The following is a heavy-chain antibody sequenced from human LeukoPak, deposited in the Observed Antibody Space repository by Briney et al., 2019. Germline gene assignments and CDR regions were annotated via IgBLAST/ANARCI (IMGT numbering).Heavy chain of an antibody. CDR2: ISSSSSYI. V-gene: IGHV3-21*01. CDR3: ARDTSYYDSVWGSYSYFDY. J-gene: IGHJ4*02. D-gene: IGHD3-16*01. CDR1: GFTFSSYG. Sequence: GGSLRLSCAASGFTFSSYGMHWVRQAPGKGLEWVSSISSSSSYIYYADSVKGRFTISRDNAKNSLYLQMNSLRAEDTAVYYCARDTSYYDSVWGSYSYFDYWGQGTLVTVSS.